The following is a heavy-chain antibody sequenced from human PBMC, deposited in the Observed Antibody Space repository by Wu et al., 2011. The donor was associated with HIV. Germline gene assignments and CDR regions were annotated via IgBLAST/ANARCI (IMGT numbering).Heavy chain of an antibody. J-gene: IGHJ3*02. CDR1: GGTFNLYT. D-gene: IGHD3-22*01. Sequence: SCKASGGTFNLYTMNWVRQAPGQGLEWMGRIIPVSETTNYAEKFQGRVTITADESTSTVYMELSSLTSDDTAIYYCVRDQTPYFYDSSGYLDALGIWGQGTPVTVSS. CDR3: VRDQTPYFYDSSGYLDALGI. V-gene: IGHV1-69*15. CDR2: IIPVSETT.